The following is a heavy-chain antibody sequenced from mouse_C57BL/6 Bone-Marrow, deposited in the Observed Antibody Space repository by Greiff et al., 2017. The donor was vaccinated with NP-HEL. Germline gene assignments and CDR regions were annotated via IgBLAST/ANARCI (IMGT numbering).Heavy chain of an antibody. CDR2: IYPGSGST. Sequence: QVQLQQPGAELVKPGASVKMSCKASGYTFTSYWITWVKQRPGQGLEWIGDIYPGSGSTNYNEKFKSKATLTVDTSSSTAYMQLSSLTSEDSAVYYCARGPYYYGQFYYAMDYWGQGTSVTVSS. V-gene: IGHV1-55*01. CDR3: ARGPYYYGQFYYAMDY. D-gene: IGHD1-1*01. J-gene: IGHJ4*01. CDR1: GYTFTSYW.